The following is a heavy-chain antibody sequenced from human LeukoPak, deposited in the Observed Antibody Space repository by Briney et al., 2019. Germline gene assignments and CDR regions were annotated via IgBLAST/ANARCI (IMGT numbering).Heavy chain of an antibody. J-gene: IGHJ4*02. CDR2: ITGNNGNT. CDR3: ARDQRNSGSYRFEY. V-gene: IGHV1-18*01. Sequence: GASVKVSCKTSGYTFSGYGISWVRQAPGQGLEWMGWITGNNGNTNYAPSLQGRVIMTKDTSTNTVYMELTSLRSDDTAVYYCARDQRNSGSYRFEYWGQGTLVTVPS. D-gene: IGHD1-26*01. CDR1: GYTFSGYG.